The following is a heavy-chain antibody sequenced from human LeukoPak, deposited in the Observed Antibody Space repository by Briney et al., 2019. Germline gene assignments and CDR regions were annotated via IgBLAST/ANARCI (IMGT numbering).Heavy chain of an antibody. CDR3: AREGYSSPGVNFDY. V-gene: IGHV4-30-4*01. J-gene: IGHJ4*02. Sequence: SETLSLTCTVSGGSISSGDYYWSWIRQPPGKGLEWIGYIYYSGSTYYNPSLKSRVTIPVDTSKNQFSLKLSSVTAADTAVYYCAREGYSSPGVNFDYWGQGTLVTVSS. CDR1: GGSISSGDYY. D-gene: IGHD6-13*01. CDR2: IYYSGST.